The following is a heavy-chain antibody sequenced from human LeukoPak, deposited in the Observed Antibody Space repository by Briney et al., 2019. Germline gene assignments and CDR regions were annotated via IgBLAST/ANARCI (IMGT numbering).Heavy chain of an antibody. V-gene: IGHV4-59*01. Sequence: SETLSLTCTVSGGSISSYYWSWIRQPPGKGLEWIGYIYYSGSTNYNPSLKSRVTISVDTSKNQFSLKLSSVTAADTAVYYCARVLSGRGSLYSYYYYMDVWGKGTTVT. J-gene: IGHJ6*03. D-gene: IGHD3-10*01. CDR1: GGSISSYY. CDR2: IYYSGST. CDR3: ARVLSGRGSLYSYYYYMDV.